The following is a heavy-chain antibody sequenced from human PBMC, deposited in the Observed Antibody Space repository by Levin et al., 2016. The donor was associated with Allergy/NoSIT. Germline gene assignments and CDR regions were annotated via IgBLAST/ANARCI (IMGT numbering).Heavy chain of an antibody. CDR2: VSSDGRTK. CDR3: AKRRVPGATGNGFDF. CDR1: GFTFTSYV. Sequence: GESLKISCSASGFTFTSYVIHWVRQAPGTGLEWVAVVSSDGRTKFYADSVKGRFTLSRDNSKNTLELQMNSLRVEDTAVYYCAKRRVPGATGNGFDFWGQGTMVTVSS. V-gene: IGHV3-30-3*01. D-gene: IGHD2-2*01. J-gene: IGHJ3*01.